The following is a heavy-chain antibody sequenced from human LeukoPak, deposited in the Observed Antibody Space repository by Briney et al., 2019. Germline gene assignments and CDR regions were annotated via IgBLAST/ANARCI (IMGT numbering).Heavy chain of an antibody. V-gene: IGHV4-59*01. CDR2: IYYGGST. J-gene: IGHJ4*02. CDR1: GGSIRSDC. D-gene: IGHD3-16*01. Sequence: SATLSLTCTVSGGSIRSDCWSWIRQPPGKGPEWIGYIYYGGSTNYNPSLKSRVAISVDTSKNQFSLKLNSVTAADTAVYCCARVVGGTINYWGQGTLVTVSS. CDR3: ARVVGGTINY.